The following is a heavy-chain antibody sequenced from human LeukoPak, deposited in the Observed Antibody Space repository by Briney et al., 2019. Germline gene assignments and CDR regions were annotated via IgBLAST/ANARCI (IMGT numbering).Heavy chain of an antibody. CDR3: ARDRQGGY. J-gene: IGHJ4*02. V-gene: IGHV1-18*01. Sequence: GGSLRLSCAASGFTFSSYAMSWVRQAPGQGLEWMGWISAYNGNTNYAQKLQGRVTMTTDTSTSTAYMELRSLRSDDTAVYYCARDRQGGYWGQGTLVTVSS. CDR2: ISAYNGNT. CDR1: GFTFSSYA. D-gene: IGHD3-16*01.